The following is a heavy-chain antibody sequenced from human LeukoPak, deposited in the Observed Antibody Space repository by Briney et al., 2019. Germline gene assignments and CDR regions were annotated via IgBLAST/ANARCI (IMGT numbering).Heavy chain of an antibody. D-gene: IGHD2-15*01. CDR2: IYNSERT. CDR3: AKASRAYCSSTYGSLYYFDY. CDR1: GASISTDY. Sequence: SETLSLTCTVSGASISTDYWSWLRQPAGKGLEWIVRIYNSERTNSNPSLRSRVNLPVNTSKNQFFLQLTSVTAADPVVYYCAKASRAYCSSTYGSLYYFDYWGRGTLVTVSS. J-gene: IGHJ4*02. V-gene: IGHV4-4*07.